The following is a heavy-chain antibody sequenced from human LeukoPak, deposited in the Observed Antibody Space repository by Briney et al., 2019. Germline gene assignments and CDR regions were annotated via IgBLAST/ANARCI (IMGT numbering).Heavy chain of an antibody. CDR2: IRSKANSYAT. CDR1: GFTFSGSA. CDR3: ARLSIAVAGIDC. V-gene: IGHV3-73*01. Sequence: PGGSLRLSCAASGFTFSGSAMHWVRQASGKGLEWVGRIRSKANSYATAYAASVKGRFTISRDDSKNTAYLQMNSLRAEDTAVYACARLSIAVAGIDCWGQGTLVTVSS. J-gene: IGHJ4*02. D-gene: IGHD6-19*01.